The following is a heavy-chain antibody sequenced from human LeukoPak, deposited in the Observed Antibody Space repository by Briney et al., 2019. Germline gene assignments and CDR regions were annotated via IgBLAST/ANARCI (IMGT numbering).Heavy chain of an antibody. Sequence: ASVKVSCKASGYTFTGYYMHWVRQAPGQGLEWMGWINPNSGGTNYAQKFQGRVTMTRDTSISTAYMELSRLRSDDTAVYYCARDDSFNYDFWSGHYTPFDYWGQGTLVTVSS. J-gene: IGHJ4*02. CDR3: ARDDSFNYDFWSGHYTPFDY. CDR1: GYTFTGYY. D-gene: IGHD3-3*01. CDR2: INPNSGGT. V-gene: IGHV1-2*02.